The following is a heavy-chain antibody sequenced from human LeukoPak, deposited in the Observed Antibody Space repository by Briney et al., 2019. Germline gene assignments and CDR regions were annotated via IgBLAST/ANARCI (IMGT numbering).Heavy chain of an antibody. D-gene: IGHD2-15*01. J-gene: IGHJ6*03. Sequence: HGASVKVSCKASGYSFTSYYMHWVRQAPGQGLEWMGWINPNSGGTNYAQDFQGRVTLTRDTSINTAYMELSSLSSDDSAVYYCARDPDCSGGSCILKYYYYMDVWGKGTTVTVSS. CDR3: ARDPDCSGGSCILKYYYYMDV. CDR1: GYSFTSYY. V-gene: IGHV1-2*02. CDR2: INPNSGGT.